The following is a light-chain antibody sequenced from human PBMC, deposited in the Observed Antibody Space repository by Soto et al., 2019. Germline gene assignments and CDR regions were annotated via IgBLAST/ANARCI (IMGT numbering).Light chain of an antibody. V-gene: IGKV3-15*01. CDR3: QQYNNRPWT. CDR2: GAS. Sequence: EIVMTQSPATLSLSPGERATLSCRASQSVSSGVAWYQQKPGQAPRLLVYGASTRAPGIPSRFSGSGSGTEFTLTIGSLQYEDFAVYYCQQYNNRPWTFGQGTKVEIK. CDR1: QSVSSG. J-gene: IGKJ1*01.